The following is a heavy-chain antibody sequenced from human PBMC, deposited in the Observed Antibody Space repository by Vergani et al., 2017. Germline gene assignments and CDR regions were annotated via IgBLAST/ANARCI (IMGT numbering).Heavy chain of an antibody. CDR3: ATKSCGTPGCQIGYFRE. D-gene: IGHD1-1*01. CDR1: GFTFSIYA. V-gene: IGHV3-30*03. J-gene: IGHJ1*01. Sequence: VQLLESGGGLIQPGGSLRVSCAASGFTFSIYAMSWVRQAPGKGLEWVAVISYDGTQKYYADSVKGRFTISRDNSKSTLYLQMNSLRTEDTAVYYCATKSCGTPGCQIGYFREWGQGTLVTVSS. CDR2: ISYDGTQK.